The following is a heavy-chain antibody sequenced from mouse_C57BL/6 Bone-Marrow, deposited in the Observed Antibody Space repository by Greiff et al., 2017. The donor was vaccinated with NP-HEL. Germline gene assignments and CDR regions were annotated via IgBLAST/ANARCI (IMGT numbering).Heavy chain of an antibody. V-gene: IGHV5-4*01. D-gene: IGHD2-4*01. CDR1: GFTFSSYA. CDR3: AREGDDYEAFDY. CDR2: ISDGGSYT. J-gene: IGHJ2*01. Sequence: EVKLVESGGGLVKPGGSLKLSCAASGFTFSSYAMSWVRQTPEKRLEWVATISDGGSYTYYPDNVKGRFTISRDNAKNTLYLQMSHLKSEDTAMYYCAREGDDYEAFDYWGQGTTLTVSS.